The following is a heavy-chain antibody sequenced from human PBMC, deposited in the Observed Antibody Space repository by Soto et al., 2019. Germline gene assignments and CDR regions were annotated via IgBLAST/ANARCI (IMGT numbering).Heavy chain of an antibody. D-gene: IGHD2-2*01. V-gene: IGHV4-34*01. Sequence: SETLSLTCAVYGGSFSGYYWSWMRQPPGKGLEWFGEINHSGRTNYSPSLKSRVTISVDTSKNQFSLKLSSVTAADTAVYYCARVRSSTSCYGCYYYYYGMDVWGQGTTVTVSS. J-gene: IGHJ6*02. CDR2: INHSGRT. CDR3: ARVRSSTSCYGCYYYYYGMDV. CDR1: GGSFSGYY.